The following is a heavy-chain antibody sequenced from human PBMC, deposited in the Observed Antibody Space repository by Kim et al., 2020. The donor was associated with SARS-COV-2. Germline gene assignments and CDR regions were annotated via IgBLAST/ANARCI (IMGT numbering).Heavy chain of an antibody. Sequence: ASVKVSCKASGYTFTGYYMHWVRQAPGQGLEWMGRINPNSGGTNYAQKFQGRVTMTRDTSISTAYMELSRLRSDDTAVYYCARDGSNFLEWLFSRDISENYYYYGMDVWGQGTTVTVSS. CDR3: ARDGSNFLEWLFSRDISENYYYYGMDV. V-gene: IGHV1-2*06. J-gene: IGHJ6*02. CDR2: INPNSGGT. CDR1: GYTFTGYY. D-gene: IGHD3-3*01.